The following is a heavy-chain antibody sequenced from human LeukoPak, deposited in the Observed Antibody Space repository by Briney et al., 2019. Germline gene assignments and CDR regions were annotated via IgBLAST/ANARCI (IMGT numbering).Heavy chain of an antibody. CDR3: ARTYYYDSSGFGLYNWFDP. V-gene: IGHV4-59*08. Sequence: PSETLSLTCTVSGGSISSYYWSWIRQPPGKGLEWIGSIYHSGSTYYNPSLKSRVTISVDTSKNQFSLKLSSVTAADTAVYYCARTYYYDSSGFGLYNWFDPWGQGTLVTVSS. D-gene: IGHD3-22*01. CDR2: IYHSGST. CDR1: GGSISSYY. J-gene: IGHJ5*02.